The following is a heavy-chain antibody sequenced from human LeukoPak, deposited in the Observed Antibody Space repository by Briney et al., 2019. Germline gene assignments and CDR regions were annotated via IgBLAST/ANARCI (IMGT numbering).Heavy chain of an antibody. CDR1: GDSITSHY. CDR3: ARQYDNTGYYSNWFDP. D-gene: IGHD3-22*01. CDR2: IYYSGST. J-gene: IGHJ5*02. Sequence: SETLSLTCTVSGDSITSHYWAWTRQPPGKGLEWIGCIYYSGSTNYNPSLKSRVTISVDTSKNQFSLELTSVTAADTAIYYCARQYDNTGYYSNWFDPWGQGTLVTVSS. V-gene: IGHV4-59*11.